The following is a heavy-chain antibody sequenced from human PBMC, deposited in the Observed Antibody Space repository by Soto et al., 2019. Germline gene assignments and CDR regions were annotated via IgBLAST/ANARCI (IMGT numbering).Heavy chain of an antibody. CDR2: VNPNRGDT. Sequence: QVQLVQSGAEVQKPGASVNVSCRASGYTVSDHDINWVRQASGQGPEWLGWVNPNRGDTGYAQNFKGRVPMTRDTSKRTAYMELSSLSSEDTAGYYCAIVEGNWNDDYCDDGGQGPLVTVSS. CDR3: AIVEGNWNDDYCDD. V-gene: IGHV1-8*01. D-gene: IGHD1-1*01. J-gene: IGHJ4*02. CDR1: GYTVSDHD.